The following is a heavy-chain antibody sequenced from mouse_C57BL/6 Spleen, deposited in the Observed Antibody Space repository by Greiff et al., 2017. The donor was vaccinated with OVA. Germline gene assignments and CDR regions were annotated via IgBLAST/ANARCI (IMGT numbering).Heavy chain of an antibody. CDR2: INPNNGGT. J-gene: IGHJ4*01. D-gene: IGHD3-2*02. CDR1: GYTFTDYN. Sequence: EVKLQESGPELVKPGASVKIPCKASGYTFTDYNMDWVKQSHGKSLEWIGDINPNNGGTIYNQKFKGKATLTVDKSSSTAYMELRSLTSEDTAVYYCARGQLRPYAMDYWGQGTSVTVSS. V-gene: IGHV1-18*01. CDR3: ARGQLRPYAMDY.